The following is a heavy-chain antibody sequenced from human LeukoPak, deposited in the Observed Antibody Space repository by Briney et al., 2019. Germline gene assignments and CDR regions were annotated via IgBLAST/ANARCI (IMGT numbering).Heavy chain of an antibody. J-gene: IGHJ3*02. CDR1: GFTVRRNY. CDR3: AGGGGDWNAFHI. V-gene: IGHV3-66*01. CDR2: IYTGGST. D-gene: IGHD3/OR15-3a*01. Sequence: PGGSLRLSCAASGFTVRRNYMSWVRQAPGKGLEWVSVIYTGGSTYYADSVKGRVTISRDNSTNILHLQTNSLRVEDTAVYYCAGGGGDWNAFHIWGQGTMVTGSS.